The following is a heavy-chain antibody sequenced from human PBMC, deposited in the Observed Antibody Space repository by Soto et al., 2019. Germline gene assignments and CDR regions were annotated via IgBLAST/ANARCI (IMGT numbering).Heavy chain of an antibody. CDR1: GFTFSGHA. CDR3: AKDKMGQWLVGGYFDN. Sequence: PGGSLRLSCSASGFTFSGHAMGWVRQAPGKGLEWVSAIIADGGRAYYAESVKGRFTMSRDNSKNTLSLQMNTLRAEDTAVYYCAKDKMGQWLVGGYFDNWGPGTQVTVSS. V-gene: IGHV3-23*01. D-gene: IGHD6-19*01. J-gene: IGHJ4*02. CDR2: IIADGGRA.